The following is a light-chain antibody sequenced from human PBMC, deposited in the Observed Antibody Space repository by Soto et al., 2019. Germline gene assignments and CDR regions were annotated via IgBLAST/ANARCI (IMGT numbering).Light chain of an antibody. J-gene: IGLJ1*01. Sequence: QSVLTQPPSASGTRGQRVTISCSGSSSNIGSNYVYWYQQLPGTAPKLLIYRNNQRPSGVPDRFSGSKSGTSASLAISGLRSEDEADYYCAAWDDSLSVPYVFGTGTKVPVL. CDR3: AAWDDSLSVPYV. CDR2: RNN. CDR1: SSNIGSNY. V-gene: IGLV1-47*01.